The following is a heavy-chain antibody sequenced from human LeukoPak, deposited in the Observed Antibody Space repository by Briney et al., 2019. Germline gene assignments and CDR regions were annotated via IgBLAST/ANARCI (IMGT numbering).Heavy chain of an antibody. V-gene: IGHV3-74*01. CDR3: ARVADNGDYPMNS. D-gene: IGHD4-17*01. CDR1: GFTITNSW. CDR2: ISSGGSSL. J-gene: IGHJ5*01. Sequence: GGSLRLSCAASGFTITNSWMHWVRQAPGKGLVWVSRISSGGSSLDYADSVKGRFTISRDIAKNTLYLQMSSLRPEDTAVYYCARVADNGDYPMNSWGHGTLVSVSS.